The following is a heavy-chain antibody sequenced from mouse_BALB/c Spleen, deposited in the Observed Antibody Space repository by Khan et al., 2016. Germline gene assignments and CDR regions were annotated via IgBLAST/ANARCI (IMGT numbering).Heavy chain of an antibody. CDR2: INTETGEP. Sequence: QIQLVQSGPELKKPGETVKISCKATGYTFTDYSMHWVKQAPGKGLKWMGWINTETGEPTYADDFKGRFAFSLETSASTAYLQINNLKNEDTARYFCARELEYYFDYWGQGTTLTGSS. CDR1: GYTFTDYS. CDR3: ARELEYYFDY. J-gene: IGHJ2*01. V-gene: IGHV9-2-1*01.